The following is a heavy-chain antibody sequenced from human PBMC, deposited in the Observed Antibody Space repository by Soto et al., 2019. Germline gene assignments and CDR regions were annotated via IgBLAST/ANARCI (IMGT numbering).Heavy chain of an antibody. V-gene: IGHV3-11*01. J-gene: IGHJ6*03. CDR3: ARLPGERRVVARYYYYYYMDV. CDR1: GFTFSDYY. Sequence: GGSLRLSCAVSGFTFSDYYMTWIRQAPGKGLEWVSYIGRIGSTGYYTESVKGRFTISRGYAEKSLYLQMNSLRAEDTAVYYCARLPGERRVVARYYYYYYMDVWGKGTTVTVSS. CDR2: IGRIGSTG. D-gene: IGHD2-15*01.